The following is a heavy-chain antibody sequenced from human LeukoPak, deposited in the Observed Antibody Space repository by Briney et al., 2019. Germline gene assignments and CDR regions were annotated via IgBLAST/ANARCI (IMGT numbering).Heavy chain of an antibody. Sequence: PGGSLRLSCAASGFTFSHSWMSWVRQAPGKGLEWVANIKEDGGEKYYVDSVRGRFTIFRDNAKNSLYLQMNSLRAEDTAVYYCARQIITRDYWGQGTLVTVSS. CDR3: ARQIITRDY. CDR1: GFTFSHSW. J-gene: IGHJ4*02. D-gene: IGHD1-14*01. V-gene: IGHV3-7*01. CDR2: IKEDGGEK.